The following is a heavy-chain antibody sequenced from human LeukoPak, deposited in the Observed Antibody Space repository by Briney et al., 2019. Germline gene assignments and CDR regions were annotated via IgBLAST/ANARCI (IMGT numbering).Heavy chain of an antibody. V-gene: IGHV1-18*01. Sequence: ASVKVSCKASGYTFTSYGISWVRQAPGQGLEWMGWISAYNGNTNYAQKLQGRVTMTTDTSTSTDYMELRSLRSDDTAVYYCARELVGANRVWLPGAFDIWGQGTMVTVCS. D-gene: IGHD1-26*01. CDR3: ARELVGANRVWLPGAFDI. CDR2: ISAYNGNT. CDR1: GYTFTSYG. J-gene: IGHJ3*02.